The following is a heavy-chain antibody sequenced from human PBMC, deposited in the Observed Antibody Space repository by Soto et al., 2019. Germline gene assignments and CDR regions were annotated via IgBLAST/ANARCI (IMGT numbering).Heavy chain of an antibody. CDR2: IWYDGSNK. CDR3: ARDGVDTGTFDY. J-gene: IGHJ4*02. Sequence: QVQLVESGGGVVQPGRSLRLSCAASGFTFSSYGMHWVRQAPGKGLEWVAVIWYDGSNKYYADSVKGRFTISRDNSKNTLELQMNSLRAEDTAVYYSARDGVDTGTFDYWGQGTLVTVSS. CDR1: GFTFSSYG. V-gene: IGHV3-33*01. D-gene: IGHD5-18*01.